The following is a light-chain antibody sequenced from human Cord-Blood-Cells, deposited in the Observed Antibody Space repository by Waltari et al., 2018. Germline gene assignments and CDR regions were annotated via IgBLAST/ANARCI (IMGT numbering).Light chain of an antibody. J-gene: IGKJ1*01. Sequence: DIQMTQSPSSLSASVGDRVPITCRASQSISSYLNWYQQKPGKAPKLLIYAASSLQSGVPSRFSGSGSRTDFTLTISSLQPEDFATYYCQQSYSTPWTFGQGTKVEIK. CDR2: AAS. CDR1: QSISSY. V-gene: IGKV1-39*01. CDR3: QQSYSTPWT.